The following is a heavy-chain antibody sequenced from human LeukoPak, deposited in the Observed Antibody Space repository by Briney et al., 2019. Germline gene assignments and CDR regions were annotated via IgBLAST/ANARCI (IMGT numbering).Heavy chain of an antibody. J-gene: IGHJ4*02. D-gene: IGHD6-19*01. V-gene: IGHV3-66*01. CDR1: GFIFSNYA. CDR2: IYSGGST. Sequence: GGSLRLSCAASGFIFSNYAMSWVRQAPGKGLEWVSVIYSGGSTYYADSVKGRFTISRDNSKNTLYLQMNSLRAEDTAVYYCARTDGSIAVAAAYFDYWGQGTLVTVSS. CDR3: ARTDGSIAVAAAYFDY.